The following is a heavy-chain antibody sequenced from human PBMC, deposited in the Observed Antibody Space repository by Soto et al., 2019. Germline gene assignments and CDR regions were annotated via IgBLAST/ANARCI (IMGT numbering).Heavy chain of an antibody. J-gene: IGHJ4*02. CDR1: GFTFSSYA. CDR2: ISGSGGST. D-gene: IGHD3-9*01. V-gene: IGHV3-23*01. CDR3: AKAPTYDILTGYYSYYFDY. Sequence: GGSLRLSCAASGFTFSSYAMSWVRQAPGKGLEWVSAISGSGGSTYYADSVKGRFTISRDNSKNTLYLQMNSLRAEDTAVYYCAKAPTYDILTGYYSYYFDYRGQGTLVTVSS.